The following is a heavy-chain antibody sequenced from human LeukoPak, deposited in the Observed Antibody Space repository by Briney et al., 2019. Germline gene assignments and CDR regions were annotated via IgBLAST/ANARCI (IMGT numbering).Heavy chain of an antibody. V-gene: IGHV4-59*01. Sequence: SETLSLTCTVSSGSFSTYYWSWIRQPPGKGLEWLGYIFYNEGTSYNPSLKSRVTISVDTSNNQLSLKVNSVTAADTAMYYCVKSNSRYQPWTLDIWGRGTMVTVSS. CDR3: VKSNSRYQPWTLDI. CDR1: SGSFSTYY. J-gene: IGHJ3*02. CDR2: IFYNEGT. D-gene: IGHD2-2*01.